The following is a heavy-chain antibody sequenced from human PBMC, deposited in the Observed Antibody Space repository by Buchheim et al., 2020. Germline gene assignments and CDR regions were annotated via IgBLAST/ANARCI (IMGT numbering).Heavy chain of an antibody. V-gene: IGHV5-51*01. D-gene: IGHD2-15*01. CDR2: IYPGDSDT. CDR1: GYSFTSYW. Sequence: EVQLVQSGTEVKKPGESLKISCEGSGYSFTSYWIAWVRQMPGKGLEWMGIIYPGDSDTIYSPSFQGQVIISAGTSISTAYLQWSSLKASDTAMYYCARYEAYCSGGGCYYCGLDVWGQGTT. CDR3: ARYEAYCSGGGCYYCGLDV. J-gene: IGHJ6*02.